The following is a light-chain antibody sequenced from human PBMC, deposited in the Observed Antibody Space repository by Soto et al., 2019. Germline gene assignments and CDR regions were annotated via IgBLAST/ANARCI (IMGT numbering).Light chain of an antibody. J-gene: IGKJ4*01. CDR2: VAS. Sequence: EIVMTQSPATLSVSPGERATLSCRASQSVSSNLAWYQQKPGQTPQLLIYVASTRATGIPARFSGSGSGTEFTLTISSLQPEDFAVYYCQQYNVWPLTFGGGTKVEFK. CDR3: QQYNVWPLT. V-gene: IGKV3-15*01. CDR1: QSVSSN.